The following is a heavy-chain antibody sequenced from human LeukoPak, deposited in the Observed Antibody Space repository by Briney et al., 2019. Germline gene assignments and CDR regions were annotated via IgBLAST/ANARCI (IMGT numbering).Heavy chain of an antibody. J-gene: IGHJ5*02. Sequence: PSETLSLTCTVSGGSISSSSYYWGWIRQPPGKGLEWIGSIYYSGSTYYNPSLKSRVTISVDTSKNQFSLKLSSVTAADTAVYYCARGWSSSWFPRWFDPWGQGTLVTVSS. D-gene: IGHD6-13*01. V-gene: IGHV4-39*07. CDR1: GGSISSSSYY. CDR2: IYYSGST. CDR3: ARGWSSSWFPRWFDP.